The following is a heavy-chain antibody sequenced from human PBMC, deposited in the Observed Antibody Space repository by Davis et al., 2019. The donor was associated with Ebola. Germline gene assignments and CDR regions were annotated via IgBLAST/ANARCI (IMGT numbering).Heavy chain of an antibody. CDR2: IYTGDSDT. V-gene: IGHV5-51*01. Sequence: GESLKISCKGSGYSFTSYWIGWVRQMPGKGLEWMGIIYTGDSDTRYSPSFRGQVIISADESIKTAFLQWSSLKASDTAMYYCASLRRTITGMDDGFDIWGQGTMVTVSS. CDR1: GYSFTSYW. CDR3: ASLRRTITGMDDGFDI. J-gene: IGHJ3*02. D-gene: IGHD2-8*02.